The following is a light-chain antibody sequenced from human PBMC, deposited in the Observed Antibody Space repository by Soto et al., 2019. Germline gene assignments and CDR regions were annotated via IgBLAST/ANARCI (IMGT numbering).Light chain of an antibody. CDR3: LQRSNWPLLT. Sequence: EIVLTQSPATLSLSPGERATLSCRASQSVSNYLAWYQQKPGQAPRLLIYDASNRATGIPARFSGSGSGTDFILTISSLEPEDFAVYYCLQRSNWPLLTFGGGTKVEIK. J-gene: IGKJ4*01. CDR1: QSVSNY. CDR2: DAS. V-gene: IGKV3-11*01.